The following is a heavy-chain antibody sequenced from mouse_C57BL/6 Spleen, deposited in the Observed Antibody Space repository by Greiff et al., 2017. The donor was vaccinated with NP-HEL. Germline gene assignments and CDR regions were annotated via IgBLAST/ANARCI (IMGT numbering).Heavy chain of an antibody. Sequence: VQLQQCGPELVKPGASVKISCKASGYTFTDYYMNWVKQSHGQSLEWIGDINPNNGGTSYNQKFKGTATLTVDKSSSTAYMELRRLTSEASAVYYCARLGTTVPYYFDYWGQGTTLTVSS. V-gene: IGHV1-26*01. J-gene: IGHJ2*01. D-gene: IGHD1-1*01. CDR3: ARLGTTVPYYFDY. CDR2: INPNNGGT. CDR1: GYTFTDYY.